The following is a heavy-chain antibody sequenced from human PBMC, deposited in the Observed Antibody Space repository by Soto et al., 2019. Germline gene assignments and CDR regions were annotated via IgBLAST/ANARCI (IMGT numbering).Heavy chain of an antibody. CDR2: ISGSGGST. J-gene: IGHJ5*02. V-gene: IGHV3-23*01. Sequence: EVQLLESGGGLVQPGGSLRLSCAASGFTFSSYAMSWVRQAPGKGLEWVSAISGSGGSTYYADSVKGRFTISRDNSKNTLYLQMNSLRAEDTAVYYCAKDQAIFGVIIPNWFDPCGQGTLVTVSS. CDR3: AKDQAIFGVIIPNWFDP. CDR1: GFTFSSYA. D-gene: IGHD3-3*01.